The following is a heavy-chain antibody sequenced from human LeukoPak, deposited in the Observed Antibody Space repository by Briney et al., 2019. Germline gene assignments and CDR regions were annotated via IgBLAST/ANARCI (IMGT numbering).Heavy chain of an antibody. D-gene: IGHD3-10*01. CDR2: FYYRGST. V-gene: IGHV4-39*07. Sequence: PSETLSLTCTVSGGSVSSNSFYWGWIRQPPGKGLEWIGSFYYRGSTYYNPSLKGRVTISVDTSKNQFSLKLSSVTAADTAVYYCARRAGSGSYYENWFDPWGQGTLATVSS. CDR3: ARRAGSGSYYENWFDP. CDR1: GGSVSSNSFY. J-gene: IGHJ5*02.